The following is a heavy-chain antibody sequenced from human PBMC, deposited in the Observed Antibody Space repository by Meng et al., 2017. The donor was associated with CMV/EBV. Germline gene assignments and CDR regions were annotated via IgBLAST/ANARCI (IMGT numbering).Heavy chain of an antibody. Sequence: SETLSLTCTVSGGSISSGDCYWSWIRQPPGKGLEWIGYIYYSGSTYYNPSLKSRVTISVDTSKNQFSLKLSSVTAADTAVYYCARGISFNFGVVTLYYYYGMDVWGQGTTVTVSS. D-gene: IGHD3-3*01. CDR2: IYYSGST. CDR3: ARGISFNFGVVTLYYYYGMDV. CDR1: GGSISSGDCY. J-gene: IGHJ6*02. V-gene: IGHV4-30-4*08.